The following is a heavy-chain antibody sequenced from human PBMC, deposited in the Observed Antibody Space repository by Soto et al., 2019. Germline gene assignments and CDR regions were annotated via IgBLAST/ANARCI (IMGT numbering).Heavy chain of an antibody. V-gene: IGHV5-51*01. CDR1: GYSFTSYW. D-gene: IGHD5-12*01. CDR3: ARHFNTGGYNTYYYYGTDV. J-gene: IGHJ6*02. CDR2: IYPGDSDT. Sequence: PGESLKISCKGSGYSFTSYWIGWVRQMPGKGLEWMGIIYPGDSDTRYSPSFQGQVTISAGKSISTAYLQWSSLKASDTAMYYCARHFNTGGYNTYYYYGTDVWGQGTTVTVSS.